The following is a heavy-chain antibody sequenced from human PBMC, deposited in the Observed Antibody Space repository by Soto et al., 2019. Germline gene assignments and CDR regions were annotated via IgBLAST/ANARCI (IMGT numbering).Heavy chain of an antibody. CDR3: AKQYYDILTAYFDY. V-gene: IGHV3-23*01. CDR1: GFTFSSYA. D-gene: IGHD3-9*01. Sequence: PGGSLRLSCAASGFTFSSYAMSWVRQAPGKGLEWVSAISGSGGSTYYADSVKGRFTISRDNSKNTLYLQMNSLRAEGTAVYYCAKQYYDILTAYFDYWGQGTLVTVSS. J-gene: IGHJ4*02. CDR2: ISGSGGST.